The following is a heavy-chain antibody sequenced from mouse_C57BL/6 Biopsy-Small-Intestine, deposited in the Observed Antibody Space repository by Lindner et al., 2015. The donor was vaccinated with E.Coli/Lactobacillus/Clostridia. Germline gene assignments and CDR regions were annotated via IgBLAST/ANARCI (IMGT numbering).Heavy chain of an antibody. V-gene: IGHV5-4*01. J-gene: IGHJ2*01. Sequence: VQLQESGGGLVKPGGSLKLSCAASGFTFSSCAMSWVRQTPEKRLEWVATISDGGSYTYYPDNVKGRFTISRDNAKNNLYLQMSHLKSEDTAMYYCARDYYGSRYYFDYWGQGTTLTVSS. CDR2: ISDGGSYT. CDR3: ARDYYGSRYYFDY. CDR1: GFTFSSCA. D-gene: IGHD1-1*01.